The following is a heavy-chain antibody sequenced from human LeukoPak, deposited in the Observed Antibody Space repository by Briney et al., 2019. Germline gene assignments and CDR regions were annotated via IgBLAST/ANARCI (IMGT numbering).Heavy chain of an antibody. V-gene: IGHV3-49*03. CDR3: TRGPIQLWLYHGMDV. D-gene: IGHD5-18*01. Sequence: PGLPLTLFCTVSGFIFGDHAVSWPRQAPGEGLECVGFIRSKNYGVLTEYAASVKGRLIISRDDSTSNAYLQMNSLKTEDTAVYYCTRGPIQLWLYHGMDVWGQGTTVTVSS. J-gene: IGHJ6*02. CDR2: IRSKNYGVLT. CDR1: GFIFGDHA.